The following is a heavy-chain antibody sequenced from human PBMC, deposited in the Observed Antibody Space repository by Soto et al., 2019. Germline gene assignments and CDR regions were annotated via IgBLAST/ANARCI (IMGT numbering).Heavy chain of an antibody. CDR2: ISYDGSNK. Sequence: QVQLVESGGGVVQPGRSLRLSCAASGFTFSSYGMHWVRQAPGKGLKWVAVISYDGSNKYYADSVKGRFTISRDNSKNTLYLQMNSLRAEDTAVYYCAKDRGWLAERYYYGMDVWGQGTTVTVSS. D-gene: IGHD6-19*01. CDR3: AKDRGWLAERYYYGMDV. J-gene: IGHJ6*02. CDR1: GFTFSSYG. V-gene: IGHV3-30*18.